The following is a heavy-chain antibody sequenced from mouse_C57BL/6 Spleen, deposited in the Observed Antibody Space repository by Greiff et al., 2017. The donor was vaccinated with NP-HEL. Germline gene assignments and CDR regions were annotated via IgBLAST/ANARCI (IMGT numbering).Heavy chain of an antibody. CDR2: IDPSDSYT. CDR3: ARRDSNNYYAMDY. CDR1: GYTFTSYW. J-gene: IGHJ4*01. D-gene: IGHD2-5*01. V-gene: IGHV1-69*01. Sequence: QVQLQQPGAELVMPGASVKLSCKASGYTFTSYWMHWVKQRPGPGLEWIGEIDPSDSYTNYNQKFKGKSTLTVDKSSSTAYMQLSSLTSEDSAVYYCARRDSNNYYAMDYWGQGTSVTVSS.